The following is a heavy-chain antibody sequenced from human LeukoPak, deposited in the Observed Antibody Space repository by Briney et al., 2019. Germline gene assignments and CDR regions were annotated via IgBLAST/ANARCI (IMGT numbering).Heavy chain of an antibody. V-gene: IGHV4-59*01. CDR2: IYYSGST. CDR3: AGYQAGYSSGPFDY. Sequence: PSVTLSLTCTVSGGSISSYYWSWIRQPPGKGLEWIGYIYYSGSTNYNPSLKSRVTISVDTSKNQFSLKLSSVTAADTAVYYCAGYQAGYSSGPFDYWGQGTLVTVSS. J-gene: IGHJ4*02. D-gene: IGHD6-19*01. CDR1: GGSISSYY.